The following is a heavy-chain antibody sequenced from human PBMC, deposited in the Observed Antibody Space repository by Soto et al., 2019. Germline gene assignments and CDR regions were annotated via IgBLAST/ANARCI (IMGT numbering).Heavy chain of an antibody. CDR3: AISWMHGPEAFDI. J-gene: IGHJ3*02. Sequence: ASVKVSCKASGYTFTSYDINWVRQATGQGLEWMGWMNPNSGNTGYAQKFQGRVTMTRNTSISTAYMELSSLRSEDTAVYYCAISWMHGPEAFDIWGQGTIVTVSS. D-gene: IGHD2-2*03. CDR2: MNPNSGNT. V-gene: IGHV1-8*01. CDR1: GYTFTSYD.